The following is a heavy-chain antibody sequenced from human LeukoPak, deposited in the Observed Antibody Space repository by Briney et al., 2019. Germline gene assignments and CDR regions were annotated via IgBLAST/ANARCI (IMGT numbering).Heavy chain of an antibody. V-gene: IGHV4-61*05. CDR1: GGSISSSNYY. J-gene: IGHJ4*02. Sequence: PSETLSLTCTVSGGSISSSNYYWAWIRQPPGKGLEWIGYIYYSGSTNYNPSLKSRVTISVDTSKNQFSLKLSSVTAADTAVYYCARLGPNTAIVAWWGQGTLVTVSS. CDR2: IYYSGST. D-gene: IGHD5-18*01. CDR3: ARLGPNTAIVAW.